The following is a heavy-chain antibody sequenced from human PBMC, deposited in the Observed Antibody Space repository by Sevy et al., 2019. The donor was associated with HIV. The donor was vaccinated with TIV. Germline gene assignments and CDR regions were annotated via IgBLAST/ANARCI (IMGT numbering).Heavy chain of an antibody. CDR2: ISAYNGNT. D-gene: IGHD6-13*01. V-gene: IGHV1-18*01. Sequence: ASLKVSCKASGYTFTSYGISWVRQAPGQGLEWMGWISAYNGNTNYAQKLQGRVTMTTDTSTSTAYMELRSLRSDDTAVYYCSRKKRIAAADDYWGQGTLVTVSS. CDR1: GYTFTSYG. CDR3: SRKKRIAAADDY. J-gene: IGHJ4*02.